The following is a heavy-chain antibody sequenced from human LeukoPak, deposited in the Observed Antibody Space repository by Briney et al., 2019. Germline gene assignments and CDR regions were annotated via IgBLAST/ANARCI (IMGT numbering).Heavy chain of an antibody. CDR2: IRYDGSKK. D-gene: IGHD3-22*01. CDR3: ARDHDPSTMIVVVMDPYFDY. V-gene: IGHV3-30*02. J-gene: IGHJ4*02. Sequence: GGSLRLSCAASGFTFSSYGMHWVRQAPGKGLEWVAFIRYDGSKKYYADSVKGRFTISRDNSKNTLYLQMNGLRAEDTAVYYCARDHDPSTMIVVVMDPYFDYWGQGTLVTVSS. CDR1: GFTFSSYG.